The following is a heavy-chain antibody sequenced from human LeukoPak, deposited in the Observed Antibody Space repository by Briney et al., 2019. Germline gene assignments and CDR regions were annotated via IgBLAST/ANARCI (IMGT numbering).Heavy chain of an antibody. V-gene: IGHV3-9*01. CDR1: GFTFDDYA. J-gene: IGHJ6*02. CDR3: AKLSSRGEYYYYYGMDV. CDR2: ISRNSGSI. D-gene: IGHD3-10*01. Sequence: PGRSLRLSCAASGFTFDDYAMHWVRQAPGKGLEWVSGISRNSGSIGYADSVKGRFTISRDNAKNSLYLQMNSLRAEDTALYYCAKLSSRGEYYYYYGMDVWGQGTTVTVSS.